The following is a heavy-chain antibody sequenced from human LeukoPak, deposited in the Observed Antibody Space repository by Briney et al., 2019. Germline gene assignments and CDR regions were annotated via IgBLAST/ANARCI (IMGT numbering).Heavy chain of an antibody. V-gene: IGHV4-39*01. Sequence: SETLSLTCTVSGGSISSSGYSWGWFRLPPGKGLEWIGSIYYSGNTYYNPSLKSRVTISVDTSKNQFFLKLSSVTAADTAVYYRARRGYYDSSGDYYDVSFDYWGQGTLVTVSS. CDR3: ARRGYYDSSGDYYDVSFDY. D-gene: IGHD3-22*01. CDR1: GGSISSSGYS. J-gene: IGHJ4*02. CDR2: IYYSGNT.